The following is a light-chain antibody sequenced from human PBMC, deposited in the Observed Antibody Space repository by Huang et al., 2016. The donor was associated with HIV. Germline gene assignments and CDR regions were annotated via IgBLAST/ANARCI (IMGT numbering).Light chain of an antibody. CDR1: QSLLHRNGNNY. V-gene: IGKV2-28*01. CDR3: MQALQTPLT. J-gene: IGKJ4*01. CDR2: VAS. Sequence: DIVMTQSPLSLSVTPGEPASISCRSSQSLLHRNGNNYLDWYLQKPGQSPQLLIYVASSRASGIPDRFNGRGAGTDFTLKISRVEAEDVGVYYCMQALQTPLTFGGGTKVEVK.